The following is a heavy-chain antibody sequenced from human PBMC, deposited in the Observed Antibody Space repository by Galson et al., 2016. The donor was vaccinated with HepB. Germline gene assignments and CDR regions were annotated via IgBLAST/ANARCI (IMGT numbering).Heavy chain of an antibody. D-gene: IGHD3-10*01. J-gene: IGHJ4*02. V-gene: IGHV3-23*01. CDR1: GFTFSMYG. CDR2: ISGSRGNT. Sequence: SLRLSCAASGFTFSMYGMSWVRQAPGKGLEWVSSISGSRGNTYYADFVKGRFTISRDNSKNTVYLQMSSLRVDDTAVYYCAKVGWREYDGYWGQGTLVTGSS. CDR3: AKVGWREYDGY.